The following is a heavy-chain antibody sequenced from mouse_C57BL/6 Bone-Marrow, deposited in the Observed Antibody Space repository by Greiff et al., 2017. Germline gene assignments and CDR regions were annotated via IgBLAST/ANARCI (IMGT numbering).Heavy chain of an antibody. CDR1: GFSLTSYG. CDR2: IWSGGST. D-gene: IGHD1-1*01. V-gene: IGHV2-5*01. CDR3: AKSGHYYGSSYRFAY. Sequence: VQLQQSGPGLVQPSQSLSITCTVSGFSLTSYGVHWVRPSPRKGLDWLGVIWSGGSTDYNAAFMSRLRITKDNSKSQFFFKMNSLQADDTAIYYCAKSGHYYGSSYRFAYWGQGTLVTVSA. J-gene: IGHJ3*01.